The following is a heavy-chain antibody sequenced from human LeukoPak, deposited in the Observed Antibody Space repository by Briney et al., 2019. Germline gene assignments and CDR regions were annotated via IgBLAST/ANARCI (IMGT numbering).Heavy chain of an antibody. Sequence: SVKVSCTASGFTFTSSAVQWVRQARGQRLEWIGWIVVGSGNTNYAQKFQERVTITRDMSTSTAYMELSSLRSEDTAVYYCAAASCGGDCYEYYFDYWGQGTLVTVSS. V-gene: IGHV1-58*01. CDR3: AAASCGGDCYEYYFDY. D-gene: IGHD2-21*02. CDR1: GFTFTSSA. CDR2: IVVGSGNT. J-gene: IGHJ4*02.